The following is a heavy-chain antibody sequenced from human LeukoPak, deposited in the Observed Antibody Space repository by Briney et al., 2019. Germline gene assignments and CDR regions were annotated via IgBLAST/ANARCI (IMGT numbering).Heavy chain of an antibody. CDR3: ASHPAIDPGAFDP. V-gene: IGHV4-59*01. D-gene: IGHD4/OR15-4a*01. CDR1: GGSISSYY. Sequence: SETLSLTCTVSGGSISSYYWSWIRQPPGKGLEWIGYIYYSGSTNYNPSLKSRVTISVDTSKNQFSLKLSSVTAADTALYYCASHPAIDPGAFDPWGQGTLVTVSS. CDR2: IYYSGST. J-gene: IGHJ5*02.